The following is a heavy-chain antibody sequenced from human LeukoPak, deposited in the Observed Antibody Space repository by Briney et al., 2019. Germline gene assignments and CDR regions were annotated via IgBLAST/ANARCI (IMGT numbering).Heavy chain of an antibody. J-gene: IGHJ4*02. CDR3: ARDGPRSVSGSSYFDY. Sequence: GGSLRLSCAASDFPFIGYTMHWVRQAPGKGLEWVSYISSSGSTVYYADSVKGRFTISRDNAKNSLYLQMNSLRAEDTAVYYCARDGPRSVSGSSYFDYWGQGTLVTVSS. D-gene: IGHD6-13*01. V-gene: IGHV3-48*04. CDR1: DFPFIGYT. CDR2: ISSSGSTV.